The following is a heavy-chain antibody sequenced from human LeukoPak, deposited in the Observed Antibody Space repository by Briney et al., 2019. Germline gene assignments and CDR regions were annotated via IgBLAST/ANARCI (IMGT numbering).Heavy chain of an antibody. Sequence: SETLSLTCTVSGGSISSGGYYWSWIRQHPGKGLEWIGYIYYSGSTYYNPSLKSRVTISVDTSKNQFSLKLSSVTAADTAVYYCASGYDSSGYYYGPRDFDYWGQGTLVAVSS. CDR2: IYYSGST. D-gene: IGHD3-22*01. CDR3: ASGYDSSGYYYGPRDFDY. J-gene: IGHJ4*02. V-gene: IGHV4-31*03. CDR1: GGSISSGGYY.